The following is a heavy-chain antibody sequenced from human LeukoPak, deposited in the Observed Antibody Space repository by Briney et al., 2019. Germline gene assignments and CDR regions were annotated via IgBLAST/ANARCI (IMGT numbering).Heavy chain of an antibody. Sequence: ASVKVSCTASGYTLTNYNISWVRQAPGQGLEWMGWINTHKGHTNFLQKFQGRVTVTTDISTNTAYMELRRLRSDDTAVYYCAREFGHCSGDNCFYFFDSWGQGSLVIVSS. J-gene: IGHJ4*02. V-gene: IGHV1-18*01. CDR2: INTHKGHT. D-gene: IGHD2-15*01. CDR1: GYTLTNYN. CDR3: AREFGHCSGDNCFYFFDS.